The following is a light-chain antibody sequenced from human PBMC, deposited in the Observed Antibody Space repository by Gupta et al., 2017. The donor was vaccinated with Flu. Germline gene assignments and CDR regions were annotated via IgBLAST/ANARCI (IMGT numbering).Light chain of an antibody. Sequence: VTPGEPASSSCRSSQTLLQNDGYNYLDWYLQTPGQSPHLLIYLGSNRASGVPDRFSGSGSGTDFTLKISIVDAEDVGVYYCRQALESPGTFGPGTKVEIK. CDR1: QTLLQNDGYNY. CDR2: LGS. CDR3: RQALESPGT. V-gene: IGKV2-28*01. J-gene: IGKJ1*01.